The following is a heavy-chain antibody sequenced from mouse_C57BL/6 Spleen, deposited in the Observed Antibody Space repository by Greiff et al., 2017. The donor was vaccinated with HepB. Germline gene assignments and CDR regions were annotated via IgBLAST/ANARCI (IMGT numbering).Heavy chain of an antibody. J-gene: IGHJ4*01. D-gene: IGHD2-14*01. Sequence: EVQRVESGGGLVQPGGSLSLSCAASGFTFTDYYMSWVRQPPGKALEWLGFIRNKANGYTTEYSASVKGRFTISRDNSQSILYLQMNALRAEDSATYYCARWVWVRRRDYAMDYWGQGTSVTVSS. CDR1: GFTFTDYY. CDR3: ARWVWVRRRDYAMDY. V-gene: IGHV7-3*01. CDR2: IRNKANGYTT.